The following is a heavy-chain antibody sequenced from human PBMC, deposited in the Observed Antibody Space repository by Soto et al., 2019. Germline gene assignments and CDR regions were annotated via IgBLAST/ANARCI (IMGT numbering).Heavy chain of an antibody. V-gene: IGHV4-31*03. J-gene: IGHJ4*02. Sequence: QVQLQESGPGLVKPSQTLTLTCTISGGSISSGSFYWSWIRQHPGKGLAWIGHLSDSVSSYYNPSLESRVTISVDTSTNQCSLKLSAVTAADTTVYFCSRTTFYNIFTADYSLFDYCGQGTRVTVSS. CDR2: LSDSVSS. CDR3: SRTTFYNIFTADYSLFDY. D-gene: IGHD3-9*01. CDR1: GGSISSGSFY.